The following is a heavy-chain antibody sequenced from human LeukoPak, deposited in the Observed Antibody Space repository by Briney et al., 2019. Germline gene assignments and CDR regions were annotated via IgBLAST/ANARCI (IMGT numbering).Heavy chain of an antibody. CDR1: GGSISSYY. J-gene: IGHJ3*02. D-gene: IGHD6-19*01. CDR2: IYYSGST. CDR3: ARAVAVAGTGDGAFDI. V-gene: IGHV4-59*01. Sequence: SETLSLTCTVSGGSISSYYWSWIRQPPGKGLEWIGYIYYSGSTNYNPSLKSRVTISVDTSKNQFSLKLSSVTAADTAVYYCARAVAVAGTGDGAFDIWGQGTMVTVSS.